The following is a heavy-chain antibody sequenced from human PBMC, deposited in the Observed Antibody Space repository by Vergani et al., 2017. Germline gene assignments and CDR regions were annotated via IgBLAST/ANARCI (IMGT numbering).Heavy chain of an antibody. V-gene: IGHV3-48*01. J-gene: IGHJ3*02. CDR3: AKWQGSSGVTAFDI. D-gene: IGHD6-6*01. CDR1: GFTFSSYS. Sequence: EVQLVESGGGLVQPGGSLRLSCAASGFTFSSYSMNWVRQAPGKGLEWVSYISSSSSTIYYADSVKGRFTISRDNAKNSLYLQMNSLRAEDTAVYYCAKWQGSSGVTAFDIWGQGTMVTVSS. CDR2: ISSSSSTI.